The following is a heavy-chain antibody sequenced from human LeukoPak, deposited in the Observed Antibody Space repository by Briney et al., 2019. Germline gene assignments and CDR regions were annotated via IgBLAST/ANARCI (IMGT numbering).Heavy chain of an antibody. V-gene: IGHV4-4*07. CDR3: ARDLVLRYFDWFPFGGMDV. Sequence: TSETLYLTCTVSGGSISSYYWSWIRQPAGKGLEWIGRIYTSGSTNYNPSLKSRVTISVDTSKNQFSLKLSSVTAADTAVYYCARDLVLRYFDWFPFGGMDVWGQGTTVTVSS. D-gene: IGHD3-9*01. J-gene: IGHJ6*02. CDR1: GGSISSYY. CDR2: IYTSGST.